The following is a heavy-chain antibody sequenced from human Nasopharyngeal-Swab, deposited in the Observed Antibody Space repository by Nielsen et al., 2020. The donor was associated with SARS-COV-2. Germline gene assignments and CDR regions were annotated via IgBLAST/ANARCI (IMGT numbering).Heavy chain of an antibody. CDR2: INWSGHSA. J-gene: IGHJ4*02. Sequence: SCAASGFTFDDYTVYWVRQAPGKGLECVSLINWSGHSASYADSVKGRFTISRDNAKNSLYLQMNSLRDEDTAVYYCATDWGSSSPFDYWGQGTLVTVSS. D-gene: IGHD6-6*01. CDR3: ATDWGSSSPFDY. V-gene: IGHV3-43*01. CDR1: GFTFDDYT.